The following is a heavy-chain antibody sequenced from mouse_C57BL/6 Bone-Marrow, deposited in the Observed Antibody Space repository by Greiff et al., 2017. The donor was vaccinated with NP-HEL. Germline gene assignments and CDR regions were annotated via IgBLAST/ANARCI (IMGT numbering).Heavy chain of an antibody. Sequence: EVMLVESGGGLVQPGGSLKLSCAASGFTFSDYYMYWVRQTPEKRLEWVAYISNGGGSPSYPDTVKGRFTISRDNAKNTLYLQMSRLKSEDTAMYYCARHYYGSSWDAMDYWGQGTSVTVSS. CDR1: GFTFSDYY. J-gene: IGHJ4*01. CDR2: ISNGGGSP. D-gene: IGHD1-1*01. CDR3: ARHYYGSSWDAMDY. V-gene: IGHV5-12*01.